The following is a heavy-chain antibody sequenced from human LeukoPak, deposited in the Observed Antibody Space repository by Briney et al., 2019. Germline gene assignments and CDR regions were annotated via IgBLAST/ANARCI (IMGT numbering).Heavy chain of an antibody. D-gene: IGHD1-26*01. CDR1: GFTFTSNP. J-gene: IGHJ4*02. CDR3: ARERDRRGYFDY. V-gene: IGHV3-30*02. Sequence: GGSLRLSCAASGFTFTSNPMDSVRQAPGKGLEWVTFIRYDGNEKYYADSVKGRFTVSRDNSKHMLFLQMHRLRVEDTAVYYCARERDRRGYFDYWGQGTLVTVSS. CDR2: IRYDGNEK.